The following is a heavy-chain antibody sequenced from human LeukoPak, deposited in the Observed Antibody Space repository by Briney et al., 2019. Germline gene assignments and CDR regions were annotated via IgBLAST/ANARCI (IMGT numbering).Heavy chain of an antibody. Sequence: GASVKVSCKASGYTFTSYSLHWVRQAPGQGLEWMGMTNPSGGRTIYAQKFQGRITMTSDLSTSTVYMQLSSLGSEDTALYFCARENRPYYYDGSAYYLYWGQGTRVTVSS. D-gene: IGHD3-22*01. J-gene: IGHJ4*02. CDR2: TNPSGGRT. CDR3: ARENRPYYYDGSAYYLY. CDR1: GYTFTSYS. V-gene: IGHV1-46*01.